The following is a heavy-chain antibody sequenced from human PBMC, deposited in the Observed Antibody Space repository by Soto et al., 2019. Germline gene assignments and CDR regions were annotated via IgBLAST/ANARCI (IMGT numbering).Heavy chain of an antibody. CDR1: GGSISSYY. Sequence: SETLSLTCAVSGGSISSYYWSWIRQPPGKGLEWIGYIYYSGSTNYNPSLKSRVTISVDTSKNQFSLKLSSVTAADTAVYYCARRWGTTFDIWGQGTQVTVSS. J-gene: IGHJ4*02. CDR2: IYYSGST. D-gene: IGHD3-16*01. V-gene: IGHV4-59*08. CDR3: ARRWGTTFDI.